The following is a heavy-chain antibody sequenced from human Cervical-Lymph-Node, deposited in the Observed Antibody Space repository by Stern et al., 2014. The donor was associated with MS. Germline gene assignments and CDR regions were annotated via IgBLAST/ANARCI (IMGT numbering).Heavy chain of an antibody. Sequence: QVQLMQSGAEVKNPGASVKVSCKTSGNTLTNNYIHWVRQAPGQGLEWMGLINPSGTGTTYAQKFRGRLTVTRDTSTSTVYMELNSLTSEDTAVYFCAADLETGFGSSDYWGQGTLVTVSP. CDR1: GNTLTNNY. CDR2: INPSGTGT. J-gene: IGHJ4*02. D-gene: IGHD1-1*01. V-gene: IGHV1-46*03. CDR3: AADLETGFGSSDY.